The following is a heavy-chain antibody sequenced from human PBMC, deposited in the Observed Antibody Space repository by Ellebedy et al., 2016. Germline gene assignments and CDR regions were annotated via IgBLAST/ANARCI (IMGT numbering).Heavy chain of an antibody. D-gene: IGHD3-22*01. CDR2: IYPGDSDT. Sequence: GESLKISCKASGYSFTSYWIGWVRQMPGKGLEWMGIIYPGDSDTRYSPSFQGQVTISADKSISTAYLQWSSLKASDTAMYYCARVNYDSSGYYYALFDYWGQGTLVTVSS. CDR1: GYSFTSYW. J-gene: IGHJ4*02. CDR3: ARVNYDSSGYYYALFDY. V-gene: IGHV5-51*01.